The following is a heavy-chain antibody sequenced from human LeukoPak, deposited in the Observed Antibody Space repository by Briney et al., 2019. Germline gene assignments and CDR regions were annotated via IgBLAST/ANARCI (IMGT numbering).Heavy chain of an antibody. D-gene: IGHD3-3*01. CDR3: AKREGVDTIFGVVTSGGMDV. CDR1: GFTFSTYS. Sequence: PGASLRLSCAASGFTFSTYSMNWVRQAPEKGLEWVSAISGSGGGTYYADSVKGRFTISRDNSKNTLYLQMNSLRAEDTAVYYCAKREGVDTIFGVVTSGGMDVWGQGTTVTVFS. V-gene: IGHV3-23*01. CDR2: ISGSGGGT. J-gene: IGHJ6*02.